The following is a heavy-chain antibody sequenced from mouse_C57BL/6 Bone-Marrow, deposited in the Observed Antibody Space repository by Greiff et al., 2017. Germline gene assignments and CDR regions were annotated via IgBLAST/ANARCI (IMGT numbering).Heavy chain of an antibody. D-gene: IGHD1-1*01. Sequence: QVQLQQPGAELVKPGASVKLSCKASGYTFTSYWMHWVKQRPGRGLEWIGRIDPNGGGTKYNEKFKSKATLTVDKPSSTASMQLSLLTSEDSAVYYCASSPRYYVWCFDVWGTGTTVTVSS. CDR1: GYTFTSYW. CDR2: IDPNGGGT. V-gene: IGHV1-72*01. CDR3: ASSPRYYVWCFDV. J-gene: IGHJ1*03.